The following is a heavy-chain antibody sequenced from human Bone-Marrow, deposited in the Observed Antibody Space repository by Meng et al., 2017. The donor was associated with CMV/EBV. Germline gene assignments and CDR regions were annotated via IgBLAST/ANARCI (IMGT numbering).Heavy chain of an antibody. CDR1: EFIFNNYG. Sequence: GESLKISCAASEFIFNNYGIHWLRQAPGKGLEWLSFIDINGENRYNVDIVKGRFIVSKDKSKNTVFLQMNSLIAEDTAVYYCVGHQGGPREGVRLVWGQGTLVTVSS. V-gene: IGHV3-30*02. CDR3: VGHQGGPREGVRLV. J-gene: IGHJ1*01. CDR2: IDINGENR. D-gene: IGHD3-16*01.